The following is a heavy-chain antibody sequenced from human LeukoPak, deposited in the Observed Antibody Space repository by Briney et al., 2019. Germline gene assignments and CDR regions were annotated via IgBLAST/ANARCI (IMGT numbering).Heavy chain of an antibody. V-gene: IGHV4-61*08. Sequence: SETLSLTCTVSGGSINSGDYYWSWIRQPPGKGLEWVGCISYSGSTNYNPSLKSRVTISVDTSKNQFSLKLSSVTAADTAIYYCARDGRAGSLFAYWGQGTLVTVSS. CDR3: ARDGRAGSLFAY. CDR1: GGSINSGDYY. J-gene: IGHJ4*02. D-gene: IGHD6-19*01. CDR2: ISYSGST.